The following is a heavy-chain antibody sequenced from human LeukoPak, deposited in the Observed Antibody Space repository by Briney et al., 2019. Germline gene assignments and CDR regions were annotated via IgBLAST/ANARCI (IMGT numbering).Heavy chain of an antibody. CDR3: AKDPLPIAAAGTTDY. D-gene: IGHD6-13*01. Sequence: GGSLRLSCAASGFTFSSYGMHWVRQAPGKGLEWVAVISYDGSNKYYADSVKGRFTISRDNSKNTLYLQMNSLRAEDTAVYYCAKDPLPIAAAGTTDYWGQGTLVTVSS. J-gene: IGHJ4*02. CDR2: ISYDGSNK. CDR1: GFTFSSYG. V-gene: IGHV3-30*18.